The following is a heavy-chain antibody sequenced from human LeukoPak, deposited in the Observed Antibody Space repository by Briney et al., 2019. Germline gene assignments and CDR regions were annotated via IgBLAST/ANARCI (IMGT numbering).Heavy chain of an antibody. D-gene: IGHD3-22*01. CDR1: GFTFSSYW. V-gene: IGHV3-7*03. J-gene: IGHJ4*02. CDR2: IKQDGSEK. CDR3: ATLYGGPYYYDSSGYYNDY. Sequence: GGSLRLSCAASGFTFSSYWMSWVRQAPGKGLEWVANIKQDGSEKYYVDSVKGRFTISRDNAKNSLYLQMNSLRAEDTAVYYCATLYGGPYYYDSSGYYNDYWGQGTLVTVSS.